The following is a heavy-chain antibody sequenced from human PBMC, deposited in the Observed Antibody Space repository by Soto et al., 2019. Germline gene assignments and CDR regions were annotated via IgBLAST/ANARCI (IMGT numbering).Heavy chain of an antibody. J-gene: IGHJ4*02. V-gene: IGHV3-74*01. CDR2: IDEYGNTI. Sequence: PGGSLRLSCAASGFTFSSYWMHWVRQVPGKGLLWVSRIDEYGNTINYADSVKGRFTISRDNARNTLYLEMNSLRAEDTALYYCTRDIGGKGAYWGPGTLVTVYS. CDR1: GFTFSSYW. D-gene: IGHD3-10*01. CDR3: TRDIGGKGAY.